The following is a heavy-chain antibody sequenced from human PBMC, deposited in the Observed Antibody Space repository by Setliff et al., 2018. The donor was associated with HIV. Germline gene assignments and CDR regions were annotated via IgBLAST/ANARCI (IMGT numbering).Heavy chain of an antibody. J-gene: IGHJ3*02. Sequence: SVKVSCKASGGTFSDYAISWVRQAPGQGLEWMGAIMPMFGTADYAQKFQDRLTITTDESTSTAYMDLRSLRSDDTAVYYCARHCNAGTCYFYIWGQGTMVTVSS. CDR1: GGTFSDYA. V-gene: IGHV1-69*05. CDR3: ARHCNAGTCYFYI. D-gene: IGHD2-15*01. CDR2: IMPMFGTA.